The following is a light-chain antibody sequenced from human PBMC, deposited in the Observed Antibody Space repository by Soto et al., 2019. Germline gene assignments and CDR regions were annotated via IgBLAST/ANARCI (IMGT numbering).Light chain of an antibody. CDR3: QQYDNWPLT. Sequence: EIVLTQFPATLSLSPGERATLSCRASQSVSSYLAWYQQKPGQAPRLIIYGASTRATGIPARFSGSGSGTEFTLTISSLQSEDFAVYYCQQYDNWPLTFGGGTKVDIK. V-gene: IGKV3-15*01. J-gene: IGKJ4*01. CDR2: GAS. CDR1: QSVSSY.